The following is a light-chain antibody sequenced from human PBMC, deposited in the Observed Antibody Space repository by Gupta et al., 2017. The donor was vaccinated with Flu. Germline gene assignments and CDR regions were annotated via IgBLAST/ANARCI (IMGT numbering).Light chain of an antibody. CDR2: AAS. CDR3: LQHNTYHWT. J-gene: IGKJ1*01. V-gene: IGKV1-17*01. Sequence: DIQMTQSPSSLSASVGDRVTITSRTSQGIRNDLSWYQQNTGEAPKRLIYAASTLQSGVPSRFSGSGSGTEFTLTSSSLQPEDFATYYCLQHNTYHWTFGQGTKVEIK. CDR1: QGIRND.